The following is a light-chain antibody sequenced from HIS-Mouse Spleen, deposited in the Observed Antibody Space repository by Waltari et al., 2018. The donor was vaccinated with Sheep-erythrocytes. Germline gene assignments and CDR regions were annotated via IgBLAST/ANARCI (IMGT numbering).Light chain of an antibody. CDR2: EVS. Sequence: QSALTQPASVSGSPGQSITISCTGTSRDVCGYNYVPWYQQHPGKAPKLMIYEVSNRPSGVSNRFSGSKSGNTASLTISGLQAEDEADYYCSSYTSSSTLEVFGGGTKLTVL. CDR1: SRDVCGYNY. V-gene: IGLV2-14*01. J-gene: IGLJ2*01. CDR3: SSYTSSSTLEV.